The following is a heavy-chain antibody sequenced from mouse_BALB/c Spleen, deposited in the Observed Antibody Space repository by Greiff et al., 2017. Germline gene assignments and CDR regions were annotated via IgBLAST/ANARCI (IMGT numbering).Heavy chain of an antibody. CDR3: GRSFYYYGSSYYFDY. Sequence: LVESGGGLVQPGGSRTLSCAASGFSFSSFGLHWVRQAPEKGLEWVAYISSGRSTIYYADTVKGRFTISRDNPKNTLFHHMTSLKSEDTAMYDCGRSFYYYGSSYYFDYWGQGNTLTGSS. V-gene: IGHV5-17*02. CDR1: GFSFSSFG. D-gene: IGHD1-1*01. CDR2: ISSGRSTI. J-gene: IGHJ2*01.